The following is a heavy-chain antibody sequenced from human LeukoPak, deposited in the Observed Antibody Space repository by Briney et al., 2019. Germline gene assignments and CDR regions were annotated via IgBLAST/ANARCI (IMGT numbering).Heavy chain of an antibody. CDR3: ARAGLIYYMDV. V-gene: IGHV1-8*03. CDR1: GYTFTRYD. J-gene: IGHJ6*03. CDR2: MNPNSGNT. Sequence: ASVKVSCKAPGYTFTRYDINWVRQATGQGLEWLGWMNPNSGNTGYAQKFQGRVTITRNTSISTAYMELSSLRSEDTAVYYCARAGLIYYMDVWGKGTTVTVSS. D-gene: IGHD2-8*01.